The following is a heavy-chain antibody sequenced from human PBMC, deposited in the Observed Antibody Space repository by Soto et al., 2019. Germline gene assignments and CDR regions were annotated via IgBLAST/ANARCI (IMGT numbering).Heavy chain of an antibody. D-gene: IGHD3-22*01. CDR2: INAGNGNT. J-gene: IGHJ3*02. Sequence: GASVKVSCKASGYTFTSYAMHWVRQAPGQRLEWMGWINAGNGNTKYSQKFQGRVTITRDTSASTAYMELSSLRSEDTAVYYCARALLNSGYYGPFDIWGQGTMVTVSS. V-gene: IGHV1-3*01. CDR3: ARALLNSGYYGPFDI. CDR1: GYTFTSYA.